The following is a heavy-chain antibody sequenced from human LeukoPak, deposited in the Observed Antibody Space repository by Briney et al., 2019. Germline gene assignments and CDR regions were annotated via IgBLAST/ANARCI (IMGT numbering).Heavy chain of an antibody. CDR2: IHYSGIT. Sequence: ETLSLXXTVSGAXISPYYWSWIRQPPGKGLEWIGYIHYSGITDYNPSLKSRGTILKDTSKNHFSLKLSSATAADTAVYYCAGGMSCSGGSCYWSKGPYNWFDPWGQGTLVTVSS. V-gene: IGHV4-59*01. D-gene: IGHD2-15*01. CDR3: AGGMSCSGGSCYWSKGPYNWFDP. CDR1: GAXISPYY. J-gene: IGHJ5*02.